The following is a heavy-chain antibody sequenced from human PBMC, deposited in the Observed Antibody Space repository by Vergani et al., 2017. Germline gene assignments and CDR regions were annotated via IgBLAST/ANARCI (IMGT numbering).Heavy chain of an antibody. D-gene: IGHD2/OR15-2a*01. CDR2: ISGPGLST. Sequence: EVHLLESGGGLVQSGGSLRLSCAASGFTFSNSAVSWVRQAPGRGLAWVSSISGPGLSTCYADSVKGRFSISRDNFKSTVFLQMHSLRAEDTARYYCVKEKIDLGSYFFDSLLHGILVTVSS. J-gene: IGHJ4*01. CDR1: GFTFSNSA. V-gene: IGHV3-23*01. CDR3: VKEKIDLGSYFFDS.